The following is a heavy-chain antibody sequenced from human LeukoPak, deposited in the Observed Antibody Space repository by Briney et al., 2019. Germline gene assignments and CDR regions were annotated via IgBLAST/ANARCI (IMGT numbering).Heavy chain of an antibody. CDR1: GDSVSSDSAA. CDR3: ERGGGYRGEYSSGWSYYDS. D-gene: IGHD6-19*01. CDR2: TYYRSRWYS. V-gene: IGHV6-1*01. Sequence: SQTLSLTCVISGDSVSSDSAAWNWIRQSPSRGLEWLGRTYYRSRWYSDYAVSVKGRITINPDTSKNQFSLQLNSVTPEDTAVYYCERGGGYRGEYSSGWSYYDSWGQGSLVTVSS. J-gene: IGHJ4*02.